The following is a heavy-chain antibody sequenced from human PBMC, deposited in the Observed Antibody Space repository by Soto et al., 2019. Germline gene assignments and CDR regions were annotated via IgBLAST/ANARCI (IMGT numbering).Heavy chain of an antibody. Sequence: EVQLVESGGGLVQPGGSLRLSCAASGFTVSYNYMSWVRQAPGKGLEWVSVIYSGGSTYYADSVKGRFTISRDNSKNTLYLQMNSLRAEDTAVYYCARDRRRDGQNTAAFDIWGQGTMVTVSS. D-gene: IGHD2-21*02. CDR2: IYSGGST. CDR3: ARDRRRDGQNTAAFDI. CDR1: GFTVSYNY. V-gene: IGHV3-66*01. J-gene: IGHJ3*02.